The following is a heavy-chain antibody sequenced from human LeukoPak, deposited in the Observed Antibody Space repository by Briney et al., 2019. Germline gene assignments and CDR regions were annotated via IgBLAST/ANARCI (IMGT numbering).Heavy chain of an antibody. CDR3: ARDMGWLALDY. CDR1: GFTFSSSW. V-gene: IGHV3-7*01. CDR2: IKEDGTEE. J-gene: IGHJ4*02. Sequence: GSLRLSCAASGFTFSSSWMAWVRQAPGKGLEWVANIKEDGTEEYYADSLKGRLTISRDNAKNSLNLQMNSLRVEDTAAYYCARDMGWLALDYWGQGILVTVSS. D-gene: IGHD6-19*01.